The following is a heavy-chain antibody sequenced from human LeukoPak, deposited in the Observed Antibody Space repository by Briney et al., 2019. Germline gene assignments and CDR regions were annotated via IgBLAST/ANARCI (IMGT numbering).Heavy chain of an antibody. CDR1: GGSFSGYY. V-gene: IGHV4-34*01. CDR3: AYGVSSGWYS. Sequence: SETLSLTCDIYGGSFSGYYWSWIRQPPGKGLEWIGEINHSGSTNYNPSLKSRVTISVDTSKNQFSLKLSSVTAADTAVYYCAYGVSSGWYSWGQGTLVTVSS. CDR2: INHSGST. D-gene: IGHD6-19*01. J-gene: IGHJ5*02.